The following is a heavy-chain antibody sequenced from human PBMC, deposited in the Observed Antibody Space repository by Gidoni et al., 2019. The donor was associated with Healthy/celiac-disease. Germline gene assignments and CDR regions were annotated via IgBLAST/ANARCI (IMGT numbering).Heavy chain of an antibody. D-gene: IGHD3-3*01. CDR1: GYTFTSYY. CDR2: INPSGGST. J-gene: IGHJ4*02. Sequence: QVQLVQSGAEVKKPGASVKVSCKASGYTFTSYYMHWVRQAHGQGLEWMGIINPSGGSTSYAQKFQGRVTMTRDTSTSTVYMELSSLRSEDTAVYYCAREISSYDFWSGYLDYWGQGTLVTVSS. CDR3: AREISSYDFWSGYLDY. V-gene: IGHV1-46*01.